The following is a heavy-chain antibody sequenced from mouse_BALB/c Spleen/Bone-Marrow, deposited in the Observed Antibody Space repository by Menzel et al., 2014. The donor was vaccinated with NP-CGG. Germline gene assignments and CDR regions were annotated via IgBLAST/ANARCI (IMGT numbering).Heavy chain of an antibody. J-gene: IGHJ4*01. D-gene: IGHD1-1*01. CDR3: ARRGCYGSSSYAMDY. V-gene: IGHV1-18*01. CDR2: INPNNVVT. CDR1: GYTFTEYT. Sequence: EVKLVESGPELVKPGASVKISCKTSGYTFTEYTMHWVKQSHGKSLEWIGGINPNNVVTSYNQKFKGKATLTVGKSSSTAYMELRSLTSEDSAVYYCARRGCYGSSSYAMDYWGQGTSVTVSS.